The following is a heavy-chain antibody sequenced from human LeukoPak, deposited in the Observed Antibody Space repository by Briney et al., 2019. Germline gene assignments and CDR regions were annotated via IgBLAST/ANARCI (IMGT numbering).Heavy chain of an antibody. CDR3: AAGTGRTDFDY. CDR1: GFTFSDYA. D-gene: IGHD1-1*01. J-gene: IGHJ4*02. CDR2: IKRKADGGTT. Sequence: GGSLRLSCAASGFTFSDYAMNWVRQAPGKGLEWAGRIKRKADGGTTDYAAPVEGRFTISRDDSKNTLYLQMNSLKTEDTAVYYCAAGTGRTDFDYWGQGTLVTVSS. V-gene: IGHV3-15*01.